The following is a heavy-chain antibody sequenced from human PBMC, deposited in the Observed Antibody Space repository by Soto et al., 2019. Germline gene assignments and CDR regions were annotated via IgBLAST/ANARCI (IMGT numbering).Heavy chain of an antibody. D-gene: IGHD2-15*01. V-gene: IGHV4-39*01. CDR3: ARHKSGSDWLDP. CDR2: MFYSGAT. CDR1: GGSISDISYC. Sequence: SETLSLTCTVSGGSISDISYCWGWIRQPPGKGLQWIGCMFYSGATYYNPSLKNRVTLSVDTSNNEFSLKLVSVTAPDTAVYYCARHKSGSDWLDPWGQGTQVTVS. J-gene: IGHJ5*02.